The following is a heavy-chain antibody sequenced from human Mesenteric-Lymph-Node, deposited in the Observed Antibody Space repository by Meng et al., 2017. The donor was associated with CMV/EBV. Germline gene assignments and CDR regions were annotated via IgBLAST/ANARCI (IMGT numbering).Heavy chain of an antibody. V-gene: IGHV1-18*01. D-gene: IGHD1-1*01. J-gene: IGHJ6*02. CDR3: AREGNWNRGWGYYYYGMDV. CDR1: GGTFSSHT. CDR2: ISAYNGNT. Sequence: ASVKVSCKASGGTFSSHTITWVRQAPGQGLEWMGWISAYNGNTNYAQKLQGRVTMTTDTSTSTAYMELRSLRSDDTAVYYCAREGNWNRGWGYYYYGMDVWGQGTTVTVSS.